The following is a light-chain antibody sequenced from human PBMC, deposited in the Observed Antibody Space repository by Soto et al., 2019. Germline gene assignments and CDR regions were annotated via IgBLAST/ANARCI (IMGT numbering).Light chain of an antibody. CDR1: QPMSIY. J-gene: IGKJ1*01. Sequence: AIRMTQSPSSLSASTGDTVAITCRASQPMSIYLAWYQQKPGTAPKLLIYSAATLQSGVPSRFSGSGAGTDFTLTINSLQSEDFATYYCQQYYSYPWTFGQGTKVEIK. CDR3: QQYYSYPWT. V-gene: IGKV1-8*01. CDR2: SAA.